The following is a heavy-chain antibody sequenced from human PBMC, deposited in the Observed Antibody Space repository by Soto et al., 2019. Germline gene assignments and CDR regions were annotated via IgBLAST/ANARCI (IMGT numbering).Heavy chain of an antibody. CDR3: ARDQGVVVTADNWFDP. CDR1: GGSITDYS. D-gene: IGHD2-21*02. J-gene: IGHJ5*02. V-gene: IGHV4-4*07. CDR2: IFSSGST. Sequence: PSDTLSLTCTVSGGSITDYSWVWIRQPAGKGPEWIGRIFSSGSTNYNPSLKGRITMSLDTSKNQFSLKLNSATATDTAVYFCARDQGVVVTADNWFDPWGQGILVTVSS.